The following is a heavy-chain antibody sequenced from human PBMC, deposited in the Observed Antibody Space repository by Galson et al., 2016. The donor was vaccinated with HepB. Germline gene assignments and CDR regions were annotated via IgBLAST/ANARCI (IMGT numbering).Heavy chain of an antibody. CDR3: ASTKSGNLLPVAFHI. V-gene: IGHV4-39*01. J-gene: IGHJ3*02. CDR1: GGSISSSYYY. Sequence: SETLSLTCTVSGGSISSSYYYWGWIRQPPGKGLQWIGSIYDSESTYYNPSLKSRVSTSVDTSKNQFSLKLSSVTAADTAVYYCASTKSGNLLPVAFHIWGQGTVVTVSS. CDR2: IYDSEST. D-gene: IGHD3-22*01.